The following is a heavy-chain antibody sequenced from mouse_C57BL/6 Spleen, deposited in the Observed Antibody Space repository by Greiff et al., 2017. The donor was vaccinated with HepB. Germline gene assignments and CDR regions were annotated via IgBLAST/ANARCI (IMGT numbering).Heavy chain of an antibody. CDR3: ARGGDYRAMDY. J-gene: IGHJ4*01. Sequence: EVQLQQSGPELVKPGASVKISCKASGYTFTDYYMNWVKQSHGKSLEWIGDINPNNGGTSYNQKFKGKATLTVDKSSSTAYMELRSLTSEDSAVYYCARGGDYRAMDYWGQGTSVTVSS. CDR1: GYTFTDYY. V-gene: IGHV1-26*01. CDR2: INPNNGGT. D-gene: IGHD2-14*01.